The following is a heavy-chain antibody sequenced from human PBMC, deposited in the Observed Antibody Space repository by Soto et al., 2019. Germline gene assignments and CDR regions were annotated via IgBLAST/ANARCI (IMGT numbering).Heavy chain of an antibody. V-gene: IGHV3-13*01. D-gene: IGHD3-3*01. CDR1: GFRFSNYV. CDR3: SWGRAFWSAFDIDH. CDR2: IGTNGDT. J-gene: IGHJ5*02. Sequence: EVQLVESGGGMIQPGGSLRLSCAASGFRFSNYVMNWVRQAPGKGLEWVSGIGTNGDTHYSDYVKGRFTISRENDKNSLFLQMNSLKADDTAVYFCSWGRAFWSAFDIDHWGQGTMVTVSS.